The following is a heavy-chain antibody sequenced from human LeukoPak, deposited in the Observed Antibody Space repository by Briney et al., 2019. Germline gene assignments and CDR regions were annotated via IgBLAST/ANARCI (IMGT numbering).Heavy chain of an antibody. Sequence: GGSLRLSCAASGFTFSSYAMHWVRQAPGKGLEWVAVISYDGSNKYYADSVKGRFTTSRDNSKNTLYLQMNSLRAEDTAVYYCAREEVLVDPPYYYGMDVWGQGTTVTVSS. CDR1: GFTFSSYA. CDR2: ISYDGSNK. CDR3: AREEVLVDPPYYYGMDV. V-gene: IGHV3-30-3*01. D-gene: IGHD2-15*01. J-gene: IGHJ6*02.